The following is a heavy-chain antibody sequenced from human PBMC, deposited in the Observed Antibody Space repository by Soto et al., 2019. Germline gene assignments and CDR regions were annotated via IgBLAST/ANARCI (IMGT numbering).Heavy chain of an antibody. D-gene: IGHD3-3*02. CDR1: GYTFTSYA. CDR2: INAGNGNK. J-gene: IGHJ5*02. CDR3: ARLGFLEGYNWFDP. Sequence: ASVKVSCKASGYTFTSYAMHWVRQAPGQRLEWMGWINAGNGNKKYSQKFQGRVTITRDTSASTAYMELSSLRSEDTAVYYCARLGFLEGYNWFDPWGQGTLVTVSS. V-gene: IGHV1-3*01.